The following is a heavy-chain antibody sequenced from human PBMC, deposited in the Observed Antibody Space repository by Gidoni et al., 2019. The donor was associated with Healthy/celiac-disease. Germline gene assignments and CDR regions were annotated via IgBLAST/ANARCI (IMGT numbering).Heavy chain of an antibody. J-gene: IGHJ6*03. CDR3: AKLTRYGAYYYYYYMDV. D-gene: IGHD1-20*01. CDR1: GFTLSSNA. Sequence: EVQLLESGGGLVQPGGSLRLSCAASGFTLSSNAMSWVRQATGKGLEWVSDISGSGGSTYYADAVKGRFTISRDNSKNTLYLQMNSLRAEDTAVYYCAKLTRYGAYYYYYYMDVWGKGTTVTVSS. CDR2: ISGSGGST. V-gene: IGHV3-23*01.